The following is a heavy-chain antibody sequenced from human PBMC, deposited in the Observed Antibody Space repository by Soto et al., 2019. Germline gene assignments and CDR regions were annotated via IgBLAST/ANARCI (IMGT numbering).Heavy chain of an antibody. J-gene: IGHJ5*02. CDR2: IGTAGDT. CDR3: AREVLYYDSSGYYSNWFDP. V-gene: IGHV3-13*04. D-gene: IGHD3-22*01. CDR1: GFTFSSYD. Sequence: PVGSLRLSCAASGFTFSSYDMHWVRQATGKGLEWVSAIGTAGDTYYPGSVKGRFTISRENAKNSLYLQMNSLRAGDTAVYYCAREVLYYDSSGYYSNWFDPWGQGSLVTVSS.